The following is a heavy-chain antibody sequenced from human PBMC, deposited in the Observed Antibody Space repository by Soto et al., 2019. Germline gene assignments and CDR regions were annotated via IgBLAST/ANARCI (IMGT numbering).Heavy chain of an antibody. CDR2: MNPNSDT. Sequence: QVRLGQSGAEVKKPGASLKVSCKASGYTSTNLDINWVRQAAGQGLEWVGWMNPNSDTGLAQKFQSRVTLTRDTSTSTVYMELPGLRSEDTAVYYCARYQETLAFTSWGQGTPVFVSS. J-gene: IGHJ5*02. D-gene: IGHD3-3*02. CDR3: ARYQETLAFTS. V-gene: IGHV1-8*01. CDR1: GYTSTNLD.